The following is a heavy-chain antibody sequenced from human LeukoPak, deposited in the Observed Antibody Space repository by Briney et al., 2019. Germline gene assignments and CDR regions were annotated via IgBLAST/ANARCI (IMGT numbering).Heavy chain of an antibody. CDR2: ISSSSSYI. Sequence: GGSLRLSCAASGFTFSSYSMNWVRQAPGKGLEWVSSISSSSSYIYYADSVKGRFTISRDNAKNSLYLQMNSLRAEDTAVYYCARSQPERRLGYYYYMDVWGKGTTVTVSS. CDR1: GFTFSSYS. D-gene: IGHD1-1*01. J-gene: IGHJ6*03. V-gene: IGHV3-21*01. CDR3: ARSQPERRLGYYYYMDV.